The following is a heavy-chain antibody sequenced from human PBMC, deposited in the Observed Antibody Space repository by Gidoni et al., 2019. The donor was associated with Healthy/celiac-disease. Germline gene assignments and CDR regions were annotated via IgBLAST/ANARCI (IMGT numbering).Heavy chain of an antibody. CDR3: ARIKGIQLWADAFDI. CDR1: GYSFTSYW. D-gene: IGHD5-18*01. V-gene: IGHV5-51*01. CDR2: IYPGDSDT. Sequence: EVQLVQSGAEVKKPGESLKISCTGSGYSFTSYWIGWVRQMPGKGLEWMGIIYPGDSDTRYSPSFQGQVTISADKSISTAYLQWSSLKASDTAMYYCARIKGIQLWADAFDIWGQGTMVTVSS. J-gene: IGHJ3*02.